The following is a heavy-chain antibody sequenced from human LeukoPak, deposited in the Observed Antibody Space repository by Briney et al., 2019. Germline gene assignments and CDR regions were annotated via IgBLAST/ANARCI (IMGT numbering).Heavy chain of an antibody. V-gene: IGHV3-23*01. D-gene: IGHD5-24*01. CDR1: GFTFSSYA. CDR2: ISGSGGST. J-gene: IGHJ4*02. Sequence: QAGGSLRLSCAASGFTFSSYAMSWVRQAPGKGLEWVSAISGSGGSTYYADSVKGRFTISRDNSKNTLYLQMNSLRAEDTAVYYCAKDSPGRRWLQLTNFDYWGQGTLVTVSS. CDR3: AKDSPGRRWLQLTNFDY.